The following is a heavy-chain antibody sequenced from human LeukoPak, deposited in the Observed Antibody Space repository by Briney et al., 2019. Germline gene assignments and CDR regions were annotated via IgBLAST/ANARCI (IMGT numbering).Heavy chain of an antibody. CDR1: GYSLSSGYF. CDR3: ARRGDGSSWHFDY. CDR2: MYHTGTS. V-gene: IGHV4-38-2*02. D-gene: IGHD6-13*01. J-gene: IGHJ4*02. Sequence: SETLSLTCTVSGYSLSSGYFWGWIRQSPGKGLEWIGSMYHTGTSYYNPSLKSRVTISIDTSKDQFSLKLSSVTAADTAFYYCARRGDGSSWHFDYWGQGTLVTVSS.